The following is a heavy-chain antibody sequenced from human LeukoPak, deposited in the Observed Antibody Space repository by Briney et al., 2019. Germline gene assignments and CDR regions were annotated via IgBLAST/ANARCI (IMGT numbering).Heavy chain of an antibody. V-gene: IGHV4-59*01. CDR3: ARAFGADYYNYRNWFDP. CDR2: IYYSGST. CDR1: GGSISSYY. D-gene: IGHD5-24*01. Sequence: SETLSLTCTVSGGSISSYYWSWIRQPPGKGLEWIGYIYYSGSTNYKSSLKSRVTISVDTSKNQFSLKLSSVTAADTAVYYCARAFGADYYNYRNWFDPWGQGTLVTVSS. J-gene: IGHJ5*02.